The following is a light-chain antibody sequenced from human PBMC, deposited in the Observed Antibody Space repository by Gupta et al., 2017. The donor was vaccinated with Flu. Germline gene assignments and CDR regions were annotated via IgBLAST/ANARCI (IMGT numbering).Light chain of an antibody. CDR2: DAS. Sequence: EIVLTQSPGTLSLSPGERASLSCRASQSISSSDLAWYQQKPGQAPRLLIFDASSRATGIPDRISGSGSATDFTLTISRLEPEDFAVYYCQQDGRAPHSFGQGTLMDIE. CDR1: QSISSSD. CDR3: QQDGRAPHS. J-gene: IGKJ5*01. V-gene: IGKV3-20*01.